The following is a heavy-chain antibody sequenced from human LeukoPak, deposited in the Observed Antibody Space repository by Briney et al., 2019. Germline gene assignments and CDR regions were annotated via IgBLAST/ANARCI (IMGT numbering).Heavy chain of an antibody. V-gene: IGHV4-34*01. J-gene: IGHJ6*02. CDR1: GGSFSGYY. CDR3: ARGVVPAAMRVYYCYYYGMDV. Sequence: PSETLSLTCAVYGGSFSGYYWSWIRQPPGKGLEWIGEINHSGSTNYNPSLKSRVTISVDTSKNQFSLKLSSVTAADTAVYYCARGVVPAAMRVYYCYYYGMDVWGQGTTVTVSS. CDR2: INHSGST. D-gene: IGHD2-2*01.